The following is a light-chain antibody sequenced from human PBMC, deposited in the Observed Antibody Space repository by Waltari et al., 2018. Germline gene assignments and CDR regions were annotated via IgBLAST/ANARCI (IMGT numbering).Light chain of an antibody. J-gene: IGKJ2*01. CDR3: QQGNSFPYT. Sequence: DIQMTQSPSSLSASVGDRVPITCRASQDIGSWLAWYQQKPGKAPKVLIYAASRLESGAPPRFSGSGSGTDFILAISSLQPEDCGTFYCQQGNSFPYTFGQGTKLEI. CDR2: AAS. V-gene: IGKV1-12*01. CDR1: QDIGSW.